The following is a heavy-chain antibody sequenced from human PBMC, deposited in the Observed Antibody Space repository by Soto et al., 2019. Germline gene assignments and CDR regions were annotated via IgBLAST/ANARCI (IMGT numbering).Heavy chain of an antibody. CDR2: IKSKTDGGTT. J-gene: IGHJ4*02. V-gene: IGHV3-15*07. CDR3: TTDRIMITFGGVPGLDY. Sequence: GGSLRLSCAASGFTFSNAWMNWVRQAPGKGLEWVGRIKSKTDGGTTDYAAPVKGRFTISRDDSKNTLYLQMNSLKTEDTAVYYCTTDRIMITFGGVPGLDYWGQGTLVTVSS. D-gene: IGHD3-16*01. CDR1: GFTFSNAW.